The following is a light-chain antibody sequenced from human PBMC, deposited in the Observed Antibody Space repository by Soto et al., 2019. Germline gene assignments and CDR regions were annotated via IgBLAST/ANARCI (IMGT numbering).Light chain of an antibody. CDR2: WAS. CDR1: QRVLYSSNNKNY. Sequence: DRVMAQSPDSLAASLGERATINCKSSQRVLYSSNNKNYVAWYQQKPGQAPKLLIYWASSRESGVPDRFSGGGSGTDFTLTISSLQAEDVAVYYCQQYYSTPPTFGQVTRLEI. V-gene: IGKV4-1*01. J-gene: IGKJ5*01. CDR3: QQYYSTPPT.